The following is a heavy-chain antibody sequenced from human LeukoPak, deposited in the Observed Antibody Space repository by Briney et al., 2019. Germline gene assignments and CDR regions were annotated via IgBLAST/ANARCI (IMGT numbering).Heavy chain of an antibody. J-gene: IGHJ3*02. V-gene: IGHV3-53*01. CDR1: GFTVSSNY. D-gene: IGHD3-22*01. CDR2: IYSGGST. CDR3: AYSTMIVSEAFDI. Sequence: GGSLRLSCAASGFTVSSNYMSWVRQAPGKGLEWVSVIYSGGSTYYADSAKDRLTISRDNSKNTLYLQMNSLRAEDTAVYYCAYSTMIVSEAFDIWSQGTMVTVSS.